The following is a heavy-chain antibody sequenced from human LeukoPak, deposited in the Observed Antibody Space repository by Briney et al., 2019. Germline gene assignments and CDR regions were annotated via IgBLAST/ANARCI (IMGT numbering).Heavy chain of an antibody. CDR3: ARGRYFDY. J-gene: IGHJ4*02. CDR1: GFTFSSYW. V-gene: IGHV3-74*01. Sequence: PGGSLRLSCAASGFTFSSYWMHWVRQAPGKGLVWVSRINRDGSSTSYADSVKGRFTISRDNAKNTLYLQMNSLRGEGTAVYHCARGRYFDYWGQGTLVTVSS. CDR2: INRDGSST.